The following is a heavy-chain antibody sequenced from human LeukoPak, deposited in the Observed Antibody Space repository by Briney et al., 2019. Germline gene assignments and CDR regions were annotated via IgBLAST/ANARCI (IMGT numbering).Heavy chain of an antibody. V-gene: IGHV1-8*01. CDR2: MNPNSGNT. CDR3: ARAMGVNYDFWSGYFSNYYYYMDV. J-gene: IGHJ6*03. Sequence: ASVKVSCKASGYTFTSYDIHWVRQATGQGLEWMGWMNPNSGNTGYAQKFQGRVTMTRNTSISTAYMELSSLRSEDTAVYYCARAMGVNYDFWSGYFSNYYYYMDVWGKGTTVTVSS. D-gene: IGHD3-3*01. CDR1: GYTFTSYD.